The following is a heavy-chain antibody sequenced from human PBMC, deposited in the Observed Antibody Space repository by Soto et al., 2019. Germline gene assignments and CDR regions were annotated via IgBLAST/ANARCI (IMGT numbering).Heavy chain of an antibody. CDR2: IYWDDDK. CDR1: VFSLSTSGVG. J-gene: IGHJ4*02. CDR3: PHPTYSDGGSFDS. Sequence: QITLKESGPTLVKPTQTLTLTCTFSVFSLSTSGVGVGWIRQPPGKALKWLALIYWDDDKRYSPSLNSSLTVTKDTSQIQAVLTMINTDPVDTATYCGPHPTYSDGGSFDSWGQGTMVTVSS. D-gene: IGHD4-17*01. V-gene: IGHV2-5*02.